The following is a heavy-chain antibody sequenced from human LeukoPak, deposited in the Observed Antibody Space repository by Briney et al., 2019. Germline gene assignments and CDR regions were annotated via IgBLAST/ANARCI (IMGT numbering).Heavy chain of an antibody. J-gene: IGHJ6*02. D-gene: IGHD6-13*01. Sequence: RAGGSLRLSCAASGFTFSSYWMSWVRQAPGKGLEWVANIKQDGSEKYYVDSVKGRFTISRDNAKNSLYLQMNSLRAEDTAVYYCARDGGSSWSPPYYYYGMDVWGQGTTVTVSS. CDR3: ARDGGSSWSPPYYYYGMDV. CDR1: GFTFSSYW. CDR2: IKQDGSEK. V-gene: IGHV3-7*01.